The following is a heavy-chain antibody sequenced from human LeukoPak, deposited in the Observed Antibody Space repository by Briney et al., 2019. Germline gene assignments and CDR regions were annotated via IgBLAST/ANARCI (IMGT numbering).Heavy chain of an antibody. CDR1: GYTFTSYG. V-gene: IGHV1-18*01. J-gene: IGHJ6*03. Sequence: GASVKVSCKASGYTFTSYGISWVRQAPGQGLEWMGWISAYNGNTNYAQKLQGRVTMTTDTSTSTAYMELRSLRSDDTAVYYCARDSLITMVRGVWYYYYYMDVWGKGTTVTVSS. CDR2: ISAYNGNT. D-gene: IGHD3-10*01. CDR3: ARDSLITMVRGVWYYYYYMDV.